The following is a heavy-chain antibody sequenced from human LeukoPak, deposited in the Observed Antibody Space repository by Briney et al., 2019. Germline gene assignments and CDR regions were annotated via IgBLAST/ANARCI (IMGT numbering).Heavy chain of an antibody. D-gene: IGHD2-21*02. CDR2: MNPKSGNT. Sequence: ASVKVSCKASGYSFSSHDINWVRQATGQGLEWMGWMNPKSGNTDHAQKFQGRVTMSRNTSISVAYLELSSLRSEDTAVYYCARQEVTAIYYYYYYYMDVWRKGTTVTVSS. J-gene: IGHJ6*03. CDR1: GYSFSSHD. V-gene: IGHV1-8*01. CDR3: ARQEVTAIYYYYYYYMDV.